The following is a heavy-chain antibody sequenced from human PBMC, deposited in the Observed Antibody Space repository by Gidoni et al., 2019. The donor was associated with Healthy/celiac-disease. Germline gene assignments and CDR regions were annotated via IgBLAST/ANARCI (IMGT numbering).Heavy chain of an antibody. D-gene: IGHD2-15*01. CDR1: GFPFRSLG. CDR3: AKGLGVVVVAAPGY. V-gene: IGHV3-30*18. CDR2: ISYDGSNK. Sequence: QVQLVEYGGGVVQPGSALRLSWSASGFPFRSLGMNWVRQAPGKGLGWVAVISYDGSNKYYADSVKGRFTISRDNSKNTLYLQMNSRRAEDTAVYYCAKGLGVVVVAAPGYWGQGTLVTVSS. J-gene: IGHJ4*02.